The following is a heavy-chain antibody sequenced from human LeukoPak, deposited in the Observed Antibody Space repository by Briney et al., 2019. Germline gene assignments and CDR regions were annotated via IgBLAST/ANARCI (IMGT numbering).Heavy chain of an antibody. CDR3: ARDHRYAFDN. Sequence: RSGGSLRLSCAASGFNFIDYSMNWVRQAPGKGLEWISYIGISSGNTKYADSVKGRLTISRDKARNSLYLQMNSLRVEDTAVYYCARDHRYAFDNWGHGTLVTVSS. J-gene: IGHJ4*01. CDR2: IGISSGNT. CDR1: GFNFIDYS. D-gene: IGHD5-12*01. V-gene: IGHV3-48*01.